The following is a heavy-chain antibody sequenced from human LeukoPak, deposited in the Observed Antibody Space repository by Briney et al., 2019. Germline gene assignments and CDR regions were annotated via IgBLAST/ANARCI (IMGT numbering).Heavy chain of an antibody. Sequence: PGGSLRLSCAASGFTFSQYGMNWVRHVSGKGLEWVSVISDSGDATFYADSVKGRFTISRDDSKNTLYLQMNSLRAEDTAVYYCSAGEGYYDSSDYYSAWAFNVWGQGTMVTVSS. D-gene: IGHD3-22*01. CDR3: SAGEGYYDSSDYYSAWAFNV. CDR2: ISDSGDAT. J-gene: IGHJ3*01. V-gene: IGHV3-23*01. CDR1: GFTFSQYG.